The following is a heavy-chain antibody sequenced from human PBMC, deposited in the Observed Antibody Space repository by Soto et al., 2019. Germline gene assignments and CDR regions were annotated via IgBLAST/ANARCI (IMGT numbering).Heavy chain of an antibody. CDR1: GFTFSNAW. V-gene: IGHV3-15*01. CDR3: TTGEAGSSWYKGY. J-gene: IGHJ4*02. D-gene: IGHD6-13*01. Sequence: EVQLVESGGGLVKPGGSLRLSCAASGFTFSNAWMSWVRQAPGKGLEWVGRIKSKTDGGTTDYAAPVKGRFTISRDDSKNTLYLQMNSLKTEDTAVYYCTTGEAGSSWYKGYWGQGTLVTVSS. CDR2: IKSKTDGGTT.